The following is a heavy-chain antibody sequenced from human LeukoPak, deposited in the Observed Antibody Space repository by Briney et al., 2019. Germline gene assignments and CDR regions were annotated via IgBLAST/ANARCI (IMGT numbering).Heavy chain of an antibody. J-gene: IGHJ5*02. Sequence: ASVKVSCKASGYTFTSYSISWVRQAPGQGLEWMGWISAYNGNTNYAQKLQGRVTMTTDTSTSTAYMELRSLRSDDTAVYYCARDYYDSSGYYLNWFDPWGQGTLVTVSS. V-gene: IGHV1-18*01. CDR2: ISAYNGNT. CDR3: ARDYYDSSGYYLNWFDP. D-gene: IGHD3-22*01. CDR1: GYTFTSYS.